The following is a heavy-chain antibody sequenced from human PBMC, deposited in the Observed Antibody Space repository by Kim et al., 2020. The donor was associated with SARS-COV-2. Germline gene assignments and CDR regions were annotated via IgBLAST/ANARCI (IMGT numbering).Heavy chain of an antibody. CDR1: GFTFSSYS. CDR2: ISSSSSTI. CDR3: ARDEGMATSSTYYGMDV. D-gene: IGHD5-12*01. J-gene: IGHJ6*02. V-gene: IGHV3-48*02. Sequence: GGSLRLSCAASGFTFSSYSMNWVRQAPGKGLEWVSYISSSSSTIYYADSVKGRFTISRDNAKNSLYLQMNSLRDEDTAVYYCARDEGMATSSTYYGMDVWGQGTTVTVSS.